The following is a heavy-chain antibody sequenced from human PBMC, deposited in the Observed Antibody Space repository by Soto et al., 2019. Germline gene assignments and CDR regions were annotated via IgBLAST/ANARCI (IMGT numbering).Heavy chain of an antibody. CDR1: GFTFSSYA. CDR2: ISYDGSNK. D-gene: IGHD5-12*01. V-gene: IGHV3-30-3*01. CDR3: AREGGYDYSFDY. Sequence: GGSLRLSCAASGFTFSSYAMHWVRQAPGKGLEWVAVISYDGSNKYYADSVKGRFTISRDNSKNTLYLQMNSLRAEDTAVYYCAREGGYDYSFDYWGQGTLVTVSS. J-gene: IGHJ4*02.